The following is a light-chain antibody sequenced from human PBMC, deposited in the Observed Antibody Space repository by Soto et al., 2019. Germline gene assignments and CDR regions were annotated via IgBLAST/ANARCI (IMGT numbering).Light chain of an antibody. CDR1: QSISSY. CDR3: QQRYSTTWT. Sequence: DIQMTQSPSSLSASVGDRVTITCRASQSISSYLNWYQQKPGKAPKLLIYAASSLQSGVPSRFSGSGSGTDFTLTISSLQPEDFATYYCQQRYSTTWTFGQGTKVDIK. CDR2: AAS. V-gene: IGKV1-39*01. J-gene: IGKJ1*01.